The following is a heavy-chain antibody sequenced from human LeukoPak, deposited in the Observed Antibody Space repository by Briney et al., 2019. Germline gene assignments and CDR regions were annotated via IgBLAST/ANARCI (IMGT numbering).Heavy chain of an antibody. J-gene: IGHJ4*02. V-gene: IGHV3-21*01. CDR2: ISGSSSYI. CDR1: GFTFSSYW. Sequence: GGSLRLSCAASGFTFSSYWMSRVRQAPGKGLEWVSSISGSSSYIYYADSVKGRFTISRDNAKNSLYLQMNSLRAEDTAVYYCARDRHGGYWGQGTLVTVSS. D-gene: IGHD3-16*01. CDR3: ARDRHGGY.